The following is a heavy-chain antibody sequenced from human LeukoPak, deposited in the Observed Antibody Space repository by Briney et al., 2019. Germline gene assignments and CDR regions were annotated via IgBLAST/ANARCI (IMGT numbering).Heavy chain of an antibody. CDR3: ARGWAPGY. Sequence: SETLSLTCAVSGDSFSSFYYNWIRQPAGKEPEWIGRIYPSGNIDYNPSLKSRVTMSVDTSKNQVSLRLSSVTAADTAVYYCARGWAPGYWGQGTLVTVSS. J-gene: IGHJ4*02. CDR2: IYPSGNI. D-gene: IGHD6-19*01. CDR1: GDSFSSFY. V-gene: IGHV4-59*10.